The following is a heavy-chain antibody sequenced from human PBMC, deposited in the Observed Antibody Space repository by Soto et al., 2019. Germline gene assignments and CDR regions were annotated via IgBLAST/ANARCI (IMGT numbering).Heavy chain of an antibody. CDR1: GYTFITSG. Sequence: QVELVQSGPEVKRPGASVKVSCKASGYTFITSGINWVRQTPGQGLEWMGWISPANGDKKYAQNFKGRVTLTSETSRDTVYMELTNLRSDDTAVYFCARGRYFATTHRQWWYFDFWGRGTLVTVSS. CDR2: ISPANGDK. V-gene: IGHV1-18*01. CDR3: ARGRYFATTHRQWWYFDF. D-gene: IGHD3-10*01. J-gene: IGHJ2*01.